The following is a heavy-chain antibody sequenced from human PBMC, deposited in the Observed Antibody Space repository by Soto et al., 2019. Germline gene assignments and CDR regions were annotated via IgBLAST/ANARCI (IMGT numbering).Heavy chain of an antibody. CDR3: ASYGSGSYSFVY. J-gene: IGHJ4*02. Sequence: SETLSLTCTVSGGSISGYYWSWIRQPPGKGLEWIGYVWHSGSTNYNPSLKSRVTISVDTSKNQFSLKLSSMTAEDTAVYSCASYGSGSYSFVYWGQGTLVTVSS. D-gene: IGHD3-10*01. CDR1: GGSISGYY. CDR2: VWHSGST. V-gene: IGHV4-59*08.